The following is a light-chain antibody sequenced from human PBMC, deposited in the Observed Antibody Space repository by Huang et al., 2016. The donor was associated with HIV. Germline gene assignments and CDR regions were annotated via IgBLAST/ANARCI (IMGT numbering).Light chain of an antibody. CDR1: QSVRSN. J-gene: IGKJ5*01. Sequence: EIVMTQSPATLSVSPGERATLSCRAVQSVRSNLAWDQQKPGQAPRLLSYGAPTRATGIPARFSGSGSGTEFTLTISSLQSEDFAVYYCQQYNNWPPITFGQGTRLEIK. CDR3: QQYNNWPPIT. V-gene: IGKV3-15*01. CDR2: GAP.